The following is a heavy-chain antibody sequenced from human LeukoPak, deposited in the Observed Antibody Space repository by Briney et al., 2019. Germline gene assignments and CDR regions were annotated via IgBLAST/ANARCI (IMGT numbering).Heavy chain of an antibody. V-gene: IGHV3-23*01. Sequence: GGSLRLSCTASGFTITSYVTSWVRQAPGKGLEWISSLRGGDDSTNYADSVKGRFTISRDNSKNTLYLQMNSLRAEDTAIYYCASSDYSSGWLSYFDHWGQGALVTVSS. CDR2: LRGGDDST. J-gene: IGHJ4*02. CDR3: ASSDYSSGWLSYFDH. D-gene: IGHD6-19*01. CDR1: GFTITSYV.